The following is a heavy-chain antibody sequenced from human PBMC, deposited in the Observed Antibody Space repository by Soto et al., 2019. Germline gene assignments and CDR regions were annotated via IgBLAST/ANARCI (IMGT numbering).Heavy chain of an antibody. D-gene: IGHD6-13*01. CDR1: GASVSSTYW. CDR2: INHRGSA. Sequence: SETLSLTCAVSGASVSSTYWWSWVRQPPGKGPEWIGEINHRGSANYNPSLKSRVTISVDISKSQFSLRLTSVTAADTAAYYCARYNAASGTYYFDFWGQGALVTVSS. CDR3: ARYNAASGTYYFDF. J-gene: IGHJ4*02. V-gene: IGHV4-4*02.